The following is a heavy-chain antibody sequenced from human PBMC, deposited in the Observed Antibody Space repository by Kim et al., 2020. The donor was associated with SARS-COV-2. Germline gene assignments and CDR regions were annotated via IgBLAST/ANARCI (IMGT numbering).Heavy chain of an antibody. Sequence: SVKVSCKASGGTLSSYAISWVRQAPGQGLEWMGGIIPIFRTAKFAQKFQGRVTITADESTSTAYMGLSSLSSEDTAVYYCARDELSCSGGSCYSDSYYGMDVWGQGTTVTVSS. CDR3: ARDELSCSGGSCYSDSYYGMDV. J-gene: IGHJ6*02. D-gene: IGHD2-15*01. V-gene: IGHV1-69*13. CDR2: IIPIFRTA. CDR1: GGTLSSYA.